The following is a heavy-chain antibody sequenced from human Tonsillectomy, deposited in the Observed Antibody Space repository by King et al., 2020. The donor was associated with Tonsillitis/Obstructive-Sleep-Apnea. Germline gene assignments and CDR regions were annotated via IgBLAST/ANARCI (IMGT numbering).Heavy chain of an antibody. Sequence: VQLVESGGGGVQPGRFRRLSCAASGFTFSSYGMHWVRQAPGKGLECVAVLLYDGSKKYYVDSVKGRFTISRDNSKNTLYLQMNSLRAEDTAVYYCARQEPSAHDFWSALYYFDYWGQGTLVTVSS. CDR1: GFTFSSYG. CDR2: LLYDGSKK. CDR3: ARQEPSAHDFWSALYYFDY. V-gene: IGHV3-33*01. D-gene: IGHD3-3*01. J-gene: IGHJ4*02.